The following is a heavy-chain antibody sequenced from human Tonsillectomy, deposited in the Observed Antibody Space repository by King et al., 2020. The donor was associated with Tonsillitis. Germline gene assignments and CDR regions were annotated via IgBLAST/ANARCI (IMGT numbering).Heavy chain of an antibody. CDR1: GFTFSRFW. D-gene: IGHD4-17*01. CDR2: IKQDGSEK. Sequence: VQLVESGGGLVQPGGSLRLSCAASGFTFSRFWMSWVRQAPGKGLEWVANIKQDGSEKYYVDSVKGRFTISRDNAKNSLYLQMNSLRAEDTAVYYCAGEGVTVTTWNYYYNMDVWGKGTTVTVSS. CDR3: AGEGVTVTTWNYYYNMDV. V-gene: IGHV3-7*03. J-gene: IGHJ6*03.